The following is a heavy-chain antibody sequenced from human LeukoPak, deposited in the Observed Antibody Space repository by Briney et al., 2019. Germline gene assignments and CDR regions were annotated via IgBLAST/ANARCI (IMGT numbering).Heavy chain of an antibody. J-gene: IGHJ4*02. CDR2: ISASGGGT. D-gene: IGHD4-23*01. CDR3: AKEVTPGALLYGPFDY. Sequence: GGSLRLSCAASEFIFSSYGMSWVRQAPGKGLEWVSAISASGGGTYYADSVRGRFTISRDNSRNTLYLQMNSLRAEDTAIYYCAKEVTPGALLYGPFDYWGQGTLVTVSS. V-gene: IGHV3-23*01. CDR1: EFIFSSYG.